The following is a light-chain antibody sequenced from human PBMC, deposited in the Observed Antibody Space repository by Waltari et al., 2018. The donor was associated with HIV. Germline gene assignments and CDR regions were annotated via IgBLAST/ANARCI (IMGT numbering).Light chain of an antibody. Sequence: QSALPQPRSMSGSPGQSVPISRTGTSSDVGGYTHLSWYQQHPGKATKLMIFDVNKRPSGVPDRFSGSKSGNTASLTISGLQAEDEADYYCCSYADNYTWVFGGGTKLTVL. J-gene: IGLJ3*02. CDR3: CSYADNYTWV. CDR1: SSDVGGYTH. V-gene: IGLV2-11*01. CDR2: DVN.